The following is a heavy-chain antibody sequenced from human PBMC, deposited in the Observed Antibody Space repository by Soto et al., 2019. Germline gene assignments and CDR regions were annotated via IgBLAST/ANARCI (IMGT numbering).Heavy chain of an antibody. J-gene: IGHJ2*01. Sequence: EVQLVESGGGLVQPGGSLRLSCAASGFTFSSYSMNWVRQAPGKGLEGVSYISSSSSTIYYADSVKGRFTISRDNAKNSLYLQMNGLGAEDTAVYYCARVSLDDLWGRGTLVTVS. V-gene: IGHV3-48*01. CDR1: GFTFSSYS. CDR3: ARVSLDDL. CDR2: ISSSSSTI. D-gene: IGHD3-3*01.